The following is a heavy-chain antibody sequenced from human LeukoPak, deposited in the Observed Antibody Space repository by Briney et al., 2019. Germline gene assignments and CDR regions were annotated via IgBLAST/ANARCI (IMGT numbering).Heavy chain of an antibody. CDR1: GGSISSYY. D-gene: IGHD3-22*01. CDR3: ARHLSDHYDSSGYYFDS. CDR2: IYYSGST. Sequence: PSETLSLTCSVSGGSISSYYWSWIRQPPGRGLEWIGYIYYSGSTNYNPSLKSRVTISVDTSKNLFSLKLSSVTAADTAVFYCARHLSDHYDSSGYYFDSWGQGTLVTDSS. J-gene: IGHJ4*02. V-gene: IGHV4-59*08.